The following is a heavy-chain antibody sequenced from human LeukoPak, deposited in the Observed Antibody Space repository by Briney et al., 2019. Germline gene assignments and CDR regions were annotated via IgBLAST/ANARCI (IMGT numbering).Heavy chain of an antibody. J-gene: IGHJ2*01. V-gene: IGHV4-59*12. Sequence: SETLSLTCTVSGGSISTYYWSWIRQPPGKGLEWIGYIYYSGSTNYNPSLKSRVTISIDTSKNQFSLRLSSVTAADTAVYYCAREWQQLVPRYFDRWGRGTLVTVSS. CDR1: GGSISTYY. CDR3: AREWQQLVPRYFDR. D-gene: IGHD6-13*01. CDR2: IYYSGST.